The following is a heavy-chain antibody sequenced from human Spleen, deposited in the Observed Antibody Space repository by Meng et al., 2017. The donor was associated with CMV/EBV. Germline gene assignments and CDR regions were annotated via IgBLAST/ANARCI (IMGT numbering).Heavy chain of an antibody. V-gene: IGHV4-39*07. CDR2: IYYSGST. CDR3: AKGSGDGYNYYYYYGMDV. J-gene: IGHJ6*02. Sequence: SETLSLTCTVSGGSISSSSYYWGWIRQPPGKGLEWIGSIYYSGSTYYNPSLKSRVTISVDTSKNQFSLKLSSVTAADTAVYYCAKGSGDGYNYYYYYGMDVWGQGTTVTVSS. CDR1: GGSISSSSYY. D-gene: IGHD5-24*01.